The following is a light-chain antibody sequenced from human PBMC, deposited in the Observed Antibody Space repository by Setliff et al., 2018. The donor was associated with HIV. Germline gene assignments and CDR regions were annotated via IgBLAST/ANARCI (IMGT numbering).Light chain of an antibody. CDR2: DVT. CDR1: TSDVGGYNY. CDR3: SSYTSTSTRV. J-gene: IGLJ1*01. Sequence: QSALTQPASVSGSPGQSITISCTGTTSDVGGYNYVSWYQQHPGKAPKLMIYDVTTRPSGISDRFSGSKSANTASLTISGLQADDEADYYCSSYTSTSTRVFGTGTKVTVL. V-gene: IGLV2-14*03.